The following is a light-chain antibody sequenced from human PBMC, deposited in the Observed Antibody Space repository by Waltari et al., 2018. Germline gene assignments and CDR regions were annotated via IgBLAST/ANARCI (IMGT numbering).Light chain of an antibody. CDR1: QSISHW. V-gene: IGKV1-5*03. Sequence: DIQMTQSPSTLSASVGDTVTITFLASQSISHWLAWYQQKPGKAPKLLIYKTSILERGVPSRFSGVGSETEFALTISSLQPDDFATYHCQQYHTFYSFGQGTKLEIK. J-gene: IGKJ2*03. CDR3: QQYHTFYS. CDR2: KTS.